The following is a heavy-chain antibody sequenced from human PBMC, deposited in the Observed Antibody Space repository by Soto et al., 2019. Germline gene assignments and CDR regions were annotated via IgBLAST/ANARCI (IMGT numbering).Heavy chain of an antibody. CDR1: GYIFHNYG. V-gene: IGHV1-18*01. J-gene: IGHJ6*02. CDR3: AREGYYSGSESYSPPRYYGMDV. CDR2: ISDYNGNT. Sequence: ASVKVSCKTSGYIFHNYGISWVRQSPGQGLEWMGWISDYNGNTKYAQKFQGRVTMATDTSTRTAYMELRSLRSDGTAVYYCAREGYYSGSESYSPPRYYGMDVWGRGTTVTVSS. D-gene: IGHD3-10*01.